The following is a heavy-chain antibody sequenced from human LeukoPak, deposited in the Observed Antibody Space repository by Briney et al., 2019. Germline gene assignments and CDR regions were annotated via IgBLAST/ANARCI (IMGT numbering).Heavy chain of an antibody. D-gene: IGHD2-15*01. Sequence: PGGSLRLSCAASGFTFSSYGMYWVRQAPGKGLEWVSAISGSGGSTYYADSVKGRFTISRDNSKNTLYLQMNSLRAEDTAVYYCAKAFPYCSGGSCYSGGFDYWGQGTLVTVSS. V-gene: IGHV3-23*01. CDR2: ISGSGGST. CDR3: AKAFPYCSGGSCYSGGFDY. J-gene: IGHJ4*02. CDR1: GFTFSSYG.